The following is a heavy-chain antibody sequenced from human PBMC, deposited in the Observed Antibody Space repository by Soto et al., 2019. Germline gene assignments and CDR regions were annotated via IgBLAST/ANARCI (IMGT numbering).Heavy chain of an antibody. CDR1: GGSISSYY. CDR2: IYYSGST. D-gene: IGHD2-2*01. Sequence: PSETLSLTCTVSGGSISSYYWSWIRQPPGKGLEWIGYIYYSGSTNYNPSLKSRATISLDTSKNQFSLKLSSVTAADTAVYYCARQGPASILNTWFDPRGQGTLVPVS. J-gene: IGHJ5*02. CDR3: ARQGPASILNTWFDP. V-gene: IGHV4-59*01.